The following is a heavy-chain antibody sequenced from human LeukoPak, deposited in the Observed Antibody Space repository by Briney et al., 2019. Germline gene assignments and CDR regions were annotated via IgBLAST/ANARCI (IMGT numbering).Heavy chain of an antibody. V-gene: IGHV3-7*01. J-gene: IGHJ5*02. CDR1: GFIFNKYW. Sequence: GGSLRLSCATSGFIFNKYWMTWVRQAPGKGLEWVSNVKADGNDKNFVDSVKGRFTISIDSAKQSVYLQMNSLRVEDTAVYYCAKEYCSSTSCYTNWFDPWGQGTLVTVSS. CDR3: AKEYCSSTSCYTNWFDP. CDR2: VKADGNDK. D-gene: IGHD2-2*02.